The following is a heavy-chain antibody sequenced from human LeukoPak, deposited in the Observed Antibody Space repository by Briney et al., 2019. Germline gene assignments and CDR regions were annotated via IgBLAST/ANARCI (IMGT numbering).Heavy chain of an antibody. J-gene: IGHJ1*01. CDR1: GASISRSY. D-gene: IGHD3-22*01. CDR3: AREVFKSSPQYDSQ. CDR2: IYSAKTT. Sequence: SETLSLTCTVSGASISRSYWSWIRQFPGKELQWIGYIYSAKTTIYNPSLNSRATISADTSNNRVSLHLTSVTAADTAVYFRAREVFKSSPQYDSQWGQGTLVTVTS. V-gene: IGHV4-4*08.